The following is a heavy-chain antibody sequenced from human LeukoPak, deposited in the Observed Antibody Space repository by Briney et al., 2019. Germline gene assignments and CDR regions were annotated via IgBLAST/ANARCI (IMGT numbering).Heavy chain of an antibody. CDR2: IYYSGST. Sequence: SETLSLTCTVSGGSVSSGSYYWSWIRQPPGTGLEWIGYIYYSGSTNYNPSLKSRVTISVDTSKNQFSLKLSSVTAADTAVYYCARETMVRGVSFDYWGQGTLVTVSS. J-gene: IGHJ4*02. V-gene: IGHV4-61*01. D-gene: IGHD3-10*01. CDR1: GGSVSSGSYY. CDR3: ARETMVRGVSFDY.